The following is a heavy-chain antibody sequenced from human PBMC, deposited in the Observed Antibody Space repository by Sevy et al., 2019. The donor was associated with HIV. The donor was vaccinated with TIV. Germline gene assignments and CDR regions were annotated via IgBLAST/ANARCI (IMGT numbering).Heavy chain of an antibody. Sequence: GGSLRRSCAASGFTFSDYYMSWIRQAPGKGLEWVSYISSSGSTIYYADSVKGRFTISRDNAKNSLYLQMNSLRAEDTAVYYCARDGYYDSSGYYYDDAFDIWGQGTMVTVSS. D-gene: IGHD3-22*01. V-gene: IGHV3-11*01. CDR1: GFTFSDYY. CDR2: ISSSGSTI. CDR3: ARDGYYDSSGYYYDDAFDI. J-gene: IGHJ3*02.